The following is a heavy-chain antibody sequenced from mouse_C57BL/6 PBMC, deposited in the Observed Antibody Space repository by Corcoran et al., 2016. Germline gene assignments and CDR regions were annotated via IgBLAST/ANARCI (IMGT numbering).Heavy chain of an antibody. Sequence: DVQLQESGPGLVKPSQSLSLTCSVTGYSITSGYYWNWIRQFPGNKLEWMGYISYDGSNNYNPSLKNRISITRDTSKNQFFLKLNSVTTEDTATYYCAREGNDPYYYAMDYWGQGTSVTVSS. D-gene: IGHD2-12*01. CDR3: AREGNDPYYYAMDY. J-gene: IGHJ4*01. V-gene: IGHV3-6*01. CDR2: ISYDGSN. CDR1: GYSITSGYY.